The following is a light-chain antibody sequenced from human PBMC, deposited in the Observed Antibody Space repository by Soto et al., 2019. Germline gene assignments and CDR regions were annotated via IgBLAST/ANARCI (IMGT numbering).Light chain of an antibody. CDR1: SSNIGAGYD. J-gene: IGLJ1*01. V-gene: IGLV1-40*01. CDR3: QSYDSSLSGYV. Sequence: QAVLTQPASACGAPGQRVTISCTGSSSNIGAGYDVHWYQQLPGTAPKLLIYGNSNRPSGVPDRFSGSKSGTSASLAITGLQAEDEADYYCQSYDSSLSGYVFGTGTKVTVL. CDR2: GNS.